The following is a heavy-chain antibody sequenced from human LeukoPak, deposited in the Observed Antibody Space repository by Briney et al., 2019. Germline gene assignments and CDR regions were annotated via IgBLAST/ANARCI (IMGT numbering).Heavy chain of an antibody. Sequence: PGGSLRLSCAASGFTLSSNYMSWVRQAPGKGLEWVSVIHSGGSTYYADSVRVRFTISSDNSKNTLYLQMNIQRAEDTAVYYGARVRVSDADAFDIWGQGTMVTVSS. CDR3: ARVRVSDADAFDI. CDR1: GFTLSSNY. CDR2: IHSGGST. D-gene: IGHD3-22*01. V-gene: IGHV3-53*01. J-gene: IGHJ3*02.